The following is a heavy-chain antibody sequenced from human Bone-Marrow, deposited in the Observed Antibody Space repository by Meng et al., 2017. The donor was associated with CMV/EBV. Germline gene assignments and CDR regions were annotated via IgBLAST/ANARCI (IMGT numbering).Heavy chain of an antibody. CDR1: GYTFTAYY. CDR3: ARDMYPYYYFAS. J-gene: IGHJ4*02. CDR2: INPHSGDT. D-gene: IGHD2-21*01. Sequence: SCKASGYTFTAYYIHWVRQAPGQKLEWMGWINPHSGDTNYAQSFQGRVTMTRDTSISAAYMELTRLRSDDTAMYYCARDMYPYYYFASWGQGTLVTVSS. V-gene: IGHV1-2*02.